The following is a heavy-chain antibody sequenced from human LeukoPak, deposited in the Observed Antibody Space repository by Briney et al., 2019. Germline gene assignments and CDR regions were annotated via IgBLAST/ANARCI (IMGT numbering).Heavy chain of an antibody. Sequence: GGSLRLSCAASGFTFSSYSMNWVRQAPGKGLEWVSSISSSSSYIYYADSVKGRFTISRDNAKNSLYLQMNSLRAEDTAVYCCARDPGPRDPADFDYWGQGTLVTVSS. CDR3: ARDPGPRDPADFDY. CDR1: GFTFSSYS. D-gene: IGHD2-21*02. J-gene: IGHJ4*02. CDR2: ISSSSSYI. V-gene: IGHV3-21*01.